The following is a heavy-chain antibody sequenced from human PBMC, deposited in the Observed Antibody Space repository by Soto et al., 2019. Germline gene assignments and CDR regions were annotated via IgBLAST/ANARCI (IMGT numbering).Heavy chain of an antibody. CDR2: SSGSGGST. V-gene: IGHV3-23*01. Sequence: PGGSLRLSCAASGFTPSNYAMSWVRQAPGKGLEWVSASSGSGGSTYYANSVKGRFTISRDNSKNTLYLQLNSLRAEDMAVYYCAKDGYYDLDMDVWGQGTTVTVSS. CDR1: GFTPSNYA. J-gene: IGHJ6*02. CDR3: AKDGYYDLDMDV.